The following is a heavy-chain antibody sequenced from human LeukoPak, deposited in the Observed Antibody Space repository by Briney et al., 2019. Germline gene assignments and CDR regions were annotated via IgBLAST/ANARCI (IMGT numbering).Heavy chain of an antibody. D-gene: IGHD3-10*01. J-gene: IGHJ4*02. Sequence: GGSLRLSCAASGFTFPNFAMSWVRQARGKGVEWVSSITNTGGGTYYPNSVKGRFTTPRDNFKNTLYLQMRSLRSEDTAVYYCARSDHNIWFGLNYWGQGALVTVSS. CDR3: ARSDHNIWFGLNY. CDR2: ITNTGGGT. V-gene: IGHV3-23*01. CDR1: GFTFPNFA.